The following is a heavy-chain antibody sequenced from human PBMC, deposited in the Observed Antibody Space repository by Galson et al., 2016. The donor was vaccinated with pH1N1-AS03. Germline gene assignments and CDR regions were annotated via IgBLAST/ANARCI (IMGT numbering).Heavy chain of an antibody. V-gene: IGHV2-5*01. Sequence: PALVTPTQTLTLTCAYSGFSLNTNGVGVGWIRQPPGTPLESLELISWNSEKPYTTFLNGRPPITKDTPQNQVVLTMTNMAPGDAATYFCARKPTGSTVVKSVVGYFDPWGRGTLVAVSS. CDR2: ISWNSEK. CDR1: GFSLNTNGVG. CDR3: ARKPTGSTVVKSVVGYFDP. D-gene: IGHD1-14*01. J-gene: IGHJ2*01.